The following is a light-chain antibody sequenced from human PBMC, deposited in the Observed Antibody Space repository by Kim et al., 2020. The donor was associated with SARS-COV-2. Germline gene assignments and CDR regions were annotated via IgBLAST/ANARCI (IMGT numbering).Light chain of an antibody. Sequence: DIVMTQSPLSLPVTPGEPASISCRSSQSLLHSNGYNYLDWYLQKPGQSPQLLIYLGSNRASGVPDRFSGSGSGTDFTLKISRVEAEDVGVYYCMQALQTPRYTFGQGTTLEI. J-gene: IGKJ2*01. CDR1: QSLLHSNGYNY. CDR3: MQALQTPRYT. CDR2: LGS. V-gene: IGKV2-28*01.